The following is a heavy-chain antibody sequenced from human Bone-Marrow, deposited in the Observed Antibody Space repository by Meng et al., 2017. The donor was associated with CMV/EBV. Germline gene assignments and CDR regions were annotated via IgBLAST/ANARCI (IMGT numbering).Heavy chain of an antibody. CDR2: IRSKAYGGTT. V-gene: IGHV3-49*04. J-gene: IGHJ4*02. Sequence: GESLKISCTASGFTFGDYAMSWVRQAPGKGLEWVGFIRSKAYGGTTEYAASVKGRFTISRDDSKSIAYLQMNSLKTEDTAVYYCTRDGIPDYWGQGTRVTGSS. CDR1: GFTFGDYA. CDR3: TRDGIPDY. D-gene: IGHD1-26*01.